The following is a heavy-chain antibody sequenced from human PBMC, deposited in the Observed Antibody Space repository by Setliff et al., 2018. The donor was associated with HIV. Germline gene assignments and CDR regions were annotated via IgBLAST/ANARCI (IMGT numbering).Heavy chain of an antibody. J-gene: IGHJ5*02. CDR1: GGSISSGGYY. Sequence: SETLSLTCIVSGGSISSGGYYWSWIRQHPGKGLEWIGYIYYSGSTYYNPSLKSRVTISVDTSKNQFSLKLSSVTAAYTAVYYCARGPLGYCSSTSCYTTLNWFDPWGQGTLVTVSS. V-gene: IGHV4-31*02. D-gene: IGHD2-2*02. CDR2: IYYSGST. CDR3: ARGPLGYCSSTSCYTTLNWFDP.